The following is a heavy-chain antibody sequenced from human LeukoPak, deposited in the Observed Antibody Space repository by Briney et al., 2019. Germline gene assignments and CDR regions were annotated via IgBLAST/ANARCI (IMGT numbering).Heavy chain of an antibody. J-gene: IGHJ5*02. CDR1: GITLRCYS. Sequence: GGSLGPFWAASGITLRCYSMDWVRQAPRKGLEWVSSISSSSSYMYYADSVKGRFTISRDNAKNSLYLQMNSLRAEDTAVYYCARDRRFDPWGQGTLVTVSS. CDR2: ISSSSSYM. CDR3: ARDRRFDP. V-gene: IGHV3-21*01.